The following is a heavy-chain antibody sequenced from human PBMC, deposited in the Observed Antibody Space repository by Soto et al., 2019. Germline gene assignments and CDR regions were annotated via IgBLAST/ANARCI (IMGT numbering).Heavy chain of an antibody. V-gene: IGHV3-30-3*01. D-gene: IGHD3-9*01. CDR3: ARTYYDILTGSGYYYGMDV. Sequence: GGSLRLSCAASGFTFSSYAMHWVRQAPGKGLEWVAVISYDGSNKYYADSVKGRFTISRDNSKNTLYLQMNSLRAEDTAVYYCARTYYDILTGSGYYYGMDVWGQGTTVTVSS. CDR2: ISYDGSNK. CDR1: GFTFSSYA. J-gene: IGHJ6*02.